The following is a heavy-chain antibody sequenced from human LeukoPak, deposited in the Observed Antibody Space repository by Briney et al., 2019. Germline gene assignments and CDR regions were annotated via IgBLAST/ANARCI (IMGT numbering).Heavy chain of an antibody. D-gene: IGHD5-12*01. J-gene: IGHJ4*02. Sequence: GGSLRLSCATSGFTFRDSWMSWVRQAPGKGLEWVATIKQDGYEKFYVDSLKGRFTISRDISKNTLYLQMNSLRAEDTAVYYCAKDLRGYDYYWGQGTLVTVSS. CDR3: AKDLRGYDYY. CDR2: IKQDGYEK. V-gene: IGHV3-7*01. CDR1: GFTFRDSW.